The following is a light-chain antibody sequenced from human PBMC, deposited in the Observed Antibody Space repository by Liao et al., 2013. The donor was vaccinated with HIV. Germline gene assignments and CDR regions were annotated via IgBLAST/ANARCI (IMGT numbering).Light chain of an antibody. Sequence: SYELTQPPSVSVAPGKTARITCGGNNIGSKSVHWYQQKPGQSPVLVIYHDNKRPSGIPERFSGSNSGNTATLTISGTQAMDEADYYCQAWDSTTVLFGGGTKLTVL. CDR1: NIGSKS. J-gene: IGLJ2*01. V-gene: IGLV3-21*01. CDR3: QAWDSTTVL. CDR2: HDN.